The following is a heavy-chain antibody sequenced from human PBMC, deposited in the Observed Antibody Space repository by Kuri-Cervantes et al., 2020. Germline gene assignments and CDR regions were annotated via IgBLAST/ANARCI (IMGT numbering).Heavy chain of an antibody. D-gene: IGHD2-21*02. CDR1: GFTFSSYS. Sequence: GGSLRLSCAASGFTFSSYSMNWVRQAPGKGLEWVAFIRYDGSNKYYVDSVKGRFSISRGNTKNTLYLQMNSLRAEDTAVYYCARGATIAVVTVTDWGQGTLVTVSS. V-gene: IGHV3-30*02. J-gene: IGHJ4*02. CDR3: ARGATIAVVTVTD. CDR2: IRYDGSNK.